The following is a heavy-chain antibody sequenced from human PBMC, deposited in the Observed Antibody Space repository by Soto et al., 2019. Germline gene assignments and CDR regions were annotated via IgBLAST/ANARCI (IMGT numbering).Heavy chain of an antibody. CDR3: ARDQDSSGYYYAVRAFDI. D-gene: IGHD3-22*01. V-gene: IGHV4-31*03. J-gene: IGHJ3*02. CDR2: IYYSGST. Sequence: TPSLTCTVSGCSIISGGYDLIWIRQHPGKGLEWIGYIYYSGSTYYNQSLKSRVTISVDTSKNQSSLKLSSVTAADTAVYYCARDQDSSGYYYAVRAFDIWGQGTMVTVS. CDR1: GCSIISGGYD.